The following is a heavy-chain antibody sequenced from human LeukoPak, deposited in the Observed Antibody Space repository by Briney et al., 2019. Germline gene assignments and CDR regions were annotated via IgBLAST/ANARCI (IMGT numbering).Heavy chain of an antibody. CDR2: IYTSGST. CDR3: ASGCSSTSCSKDYYYYMDV. CDR1: GGSISSYY. D-gene: IGHD2-2*01. V-gene: IGHV4-4*07. Sequence: SETLSLTCSVSGGSISSYYWSWIRQPPGKGLEWIGRIYTSGSTNYNPSLKSRVTMSVDTSKNRFSLKLSSVTAADTAVYYCASGCSSTSCSKDYYYYMDVWGKGTTVTVSS. J-gene: IGHJ6*03.